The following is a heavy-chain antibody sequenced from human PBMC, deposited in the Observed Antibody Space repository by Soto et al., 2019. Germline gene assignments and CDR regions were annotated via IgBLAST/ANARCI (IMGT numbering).Heavy chain of an antibody. CDR1: GGSISSGDYY. V-gene: IGHV4-30-4*01. CDR2: IYYSGST. J-gene: IGHJ5*02. D-gene: IGHD2-15*01. Sequence: SETLSLTCTVSGGSISSGDYYWSWIRQPPGKGLEWIGYIYYSGSTYYNPSLKSRVTISVDTSKNQFSLKLSSVTAADTAVYYCARGYRYCSGGSCYSGDWFDPWGQGTLVTVSS. CDR3: ARGYRYCSGGSCYSGDWFDP.